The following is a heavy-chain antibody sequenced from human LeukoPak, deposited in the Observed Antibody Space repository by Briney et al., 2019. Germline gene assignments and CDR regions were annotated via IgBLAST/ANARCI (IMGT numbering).Heavy chain of an antibody. CDR3: ARDRRWFGEFPLDY. Sequence: GGSLRLSCAASGFTFSSYNMNWVRQAPGKGLEWVSYISSSSSTIYYADSVKGRFTVSRDNAKNSLYLQMNSLRAEDTAVYYCARDRRWFGEFPLDYWGQGTLVTVSS. V-gene: IGHV3-48*04. CDR1: GFTFSSYN. D-gene: IGHD3-10*01. J-gene: IGHJ4*02. CDR2: ISSSSSTI.